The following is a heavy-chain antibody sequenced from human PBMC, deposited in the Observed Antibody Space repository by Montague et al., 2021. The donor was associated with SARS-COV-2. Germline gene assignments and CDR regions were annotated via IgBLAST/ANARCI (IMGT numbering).Heavy chain of an antibody. V-gene: IGHV3-43*01. CDR1: GFDYDDYT. D-gene: IGHD2-15*01. CDR2: ITWDSSRT. Sequence: SLRLSCAGSGFDYDDYTMFWVRQAPGKGLEWVSLITWDSSRTYYEDSVRGRFTISRDNRKNSLFLQMHNLRREDTALFYCARGSHGSSPYSYLAHWGQGTPVTVSS. J-gene: IGHJ4*02. CDR3: ARGSHGSSPYSYLAH.